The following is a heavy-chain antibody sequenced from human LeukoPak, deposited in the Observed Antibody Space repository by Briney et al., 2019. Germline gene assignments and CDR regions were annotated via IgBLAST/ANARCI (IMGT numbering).Heavy chain of an antibody. J-gene: IGHJ4*02. D-gene: IGHD1-1*01. CDR3: ATGYTTKTVDYFDN. V-gene: IGHV1-24*01. CDR1: GYTLTDLS. Sequence: ASVKVSCKVSGYTLTDLSIHWVRQSPGKGLEWMRGFDPEDGERIYAQKFQGRVTTTEDTSTDTAFMALSSLRSEDTAVYYCATGYTTKTVDYFDNWGQGTLVTVSS. CDR2: FDPEDGER.